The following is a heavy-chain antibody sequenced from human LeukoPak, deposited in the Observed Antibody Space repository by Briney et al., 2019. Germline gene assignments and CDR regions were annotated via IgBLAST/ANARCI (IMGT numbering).Heavy chain of an antibody. CDR2: INPNSGCT. V-gene: IGHV1-2*02. CDR1: GYTFTGYY. CDR3: ARAVVPAAMMSFDY. J-gene: IGHJ4*02. D-gene: IGHD2-2*01. Sequence: ASVKVSCKASGYTFTGYYMHWVRQAPGQGLEWMGWINPNSGCTNYAQKFQGRVTMTRDTSISTAYMELSRLRSDATAVYSCARAVVPAAMMSFDYWGQGTLVTVSS.